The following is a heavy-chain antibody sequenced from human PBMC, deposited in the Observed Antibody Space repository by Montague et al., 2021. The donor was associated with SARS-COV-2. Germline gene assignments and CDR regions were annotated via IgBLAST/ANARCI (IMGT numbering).Heavy chain of an antibody. Sequence: CAISGDSVSSNIATWNWIRQSPSRGLEWLGRTYYRSKWYNDYAVSVKSRVIINPDTSNNRISLQLNSVTPEDTAVYYCARAYCGGDCYFYWYFDLWGQGTFVTVSS. CDR2: TYYRSKWYN. CDR1: GDSVSSNIAT. J-gene: IGHJ2*01. D-gene: IGHD2-21*02. CDR3: ARAYCGGDCYFYWYFDL. V-gene: IGHV6-1*01.